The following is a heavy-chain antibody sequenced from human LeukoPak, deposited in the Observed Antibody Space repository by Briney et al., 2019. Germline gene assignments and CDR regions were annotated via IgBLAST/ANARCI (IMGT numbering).Heavy chain of an antibody. V-gene: IGHV4-4*07. J-gene: IGHJ5*01. Sequence: SETLSLTCAVYGGSFSGYYWSWIRQPAGKGLEWIGRIDSSGSTTYNPSLKSRVTMSLDTSKNQFSLNLSSVTAADTAVYYCARDAWFDSWGQGTLVTVSS. CDR2: IDSSGST. CDR3: ARDAWFDS. CDR1: GGSFSGYY.